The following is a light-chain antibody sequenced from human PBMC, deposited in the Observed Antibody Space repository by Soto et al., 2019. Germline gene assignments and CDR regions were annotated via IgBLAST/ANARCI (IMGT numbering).Light chain of an antibody. CDR3: HPLERYPSN. CDR1: QGINSF. Sequence: IQLTQSPSSLSASVGDRVTITCRAIQGINSFLSWYQQKPGKAPKLLIYAASTLQSGVQSTFSGSGSGTDFTITISSLQPEDFATYYCHPLERYPSNFGGGTKVDIK. CDR2: AAS. J-gene: IGKJ4*01. V-gene: IGKV1-9*01.